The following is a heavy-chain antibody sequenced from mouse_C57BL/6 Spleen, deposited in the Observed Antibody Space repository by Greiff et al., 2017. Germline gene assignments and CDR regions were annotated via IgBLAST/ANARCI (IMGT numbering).Heavy chain of an antibody. CDR2: IYPSDSET. CDR1: GYTFNSYW. D-gene: IGHD3-2*02. V-gene: IGHV1-61*01. Sequence: QVQLQQPGAELVRPGSSVKLSCKASGYTFNSYWMDWVKQRPGQGLEWIGNIYPSDSETHYNQKFKDKATLTVDKSSSTAYMQLSSLTSEDSAVYYCARDSSGSFAYWGQGTLVTVSA. J-gene: IGHJ3*01. CDR3: ARDSSGSFAY.